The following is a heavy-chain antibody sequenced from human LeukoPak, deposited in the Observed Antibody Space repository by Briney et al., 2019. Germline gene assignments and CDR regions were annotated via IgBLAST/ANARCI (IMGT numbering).Heavy chain of an antibody. D-gene: IGHD5-24*01. Sequence: SETLSLTCTVSGGSISSSTYYWGWIRQPPGKGLEWIGSIYYSGSTYYNPSLKSRVTISVDTSKNQFSLKLSSVTAADTAVYYCARGGDGYHSSTYYFDYWGQGTLVTVSS. CDR2: IYYSGST. CDR3: ARGGDGYHSSTYYFDY. V-gene: IGHV4-39*07. CDR1: GGSISSSTYY. J-gene: IGHJ4*02.